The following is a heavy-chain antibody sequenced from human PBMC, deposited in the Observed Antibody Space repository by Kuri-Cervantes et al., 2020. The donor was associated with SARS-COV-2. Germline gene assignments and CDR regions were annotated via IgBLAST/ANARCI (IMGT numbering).Heavy chain of an antibody. CDR3: AKALPGVTIFGVVIMSEGENYYYGMDV. V-gene: IGHV3-23*01. Sequence: GESLKISCAASGFTFSSYAMSWVHQAPGKGLEWVSAISGSGGSTYYADSVKGRFTISRDNSKNTLYLQMNSLRAEDTAVYYCAKALPGVTIFGVVIMSEGENYYYGMDVWGQGTTVTVSS. D-gene: IGHD3-3*01. J-gene: IGHJ6*02. CDR2: ISGSGGST. CDR1: GFTFSSYA.